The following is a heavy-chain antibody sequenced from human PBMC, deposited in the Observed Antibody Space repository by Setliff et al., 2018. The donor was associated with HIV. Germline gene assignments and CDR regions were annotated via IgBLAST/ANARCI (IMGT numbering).Heavy chain of an antibody. CDR2: GFHSGTT. CDR1: GGSISSSSCY. V-gene: IGHV4-39*07. J-gene: IGHJ5*02. CDR3: ARDMTYYYDTSGSFGWFDP. D-gene: IGHD3-22*01. Sequence: PSETLSLTCTVSGGSISSSSCYWGWIRQSPGKGLEWIGSGFHSGTTYYNPSLKSRVTIPVDTSKNQLSLKVNSVTAADTAVYYCARDMTYYYDTSGSFGWFDPWGQGTLVTSPQ.